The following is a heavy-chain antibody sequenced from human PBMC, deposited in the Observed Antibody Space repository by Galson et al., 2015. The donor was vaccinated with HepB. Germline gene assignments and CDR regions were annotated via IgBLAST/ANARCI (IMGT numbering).Heavy chain of an antibody. J-gene: IGHJ4*02. D-gene: IGHD1-14*01. V-gene: IGHV3-21*04. CDR2: IRNSGENI. CDR3: AKHANPNGY. Sequence: SLRLSCAASGFTFSTYSMNWVRQAPGEGLEWVSSIRNSGENIDYAASVRGRFTTSRDNAKNSLYLQMNSLRAEDTAVYYCAKHANPNGYWGQGTLVTVSS. CDR1: GFTFSTYS.